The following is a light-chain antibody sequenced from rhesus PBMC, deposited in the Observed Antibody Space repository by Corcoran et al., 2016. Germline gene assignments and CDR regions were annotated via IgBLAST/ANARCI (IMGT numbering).Light chain of an antibody. CDR3: QQESNWSLT. CDR1: QSVSSR. J-gene: IGKJ4*01. CDR2: GAS. Sequence: EIVMTQSPATLSSSPGERATLSCRASQSVSSRLAWYQQKPGQAPRLLIYGASSRVTGIPDRFSGRGSGTEFTLTISSLEPEDVAVYFCQQESNWSLTFGGGTKVERK. V-gene: IGKV3-17*02.